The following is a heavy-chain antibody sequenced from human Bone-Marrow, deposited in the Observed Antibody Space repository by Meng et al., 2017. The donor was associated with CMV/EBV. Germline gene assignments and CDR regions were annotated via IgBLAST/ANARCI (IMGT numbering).Heavy chain of an antibody. Sequence: ASVKVSCKASGYTFTSYGISWVRQAPGQGLEWMGWISAYNGNTNYAQKLQGRVTMTTDTSTSTAYMELSSLRSEDTAVYYCARRRGVGIVAGYYFDYWGQGTLVTVSS. CDR3: ARRRGVGIVAGYYFDY. CDR2: ISAYNGNT. D-gene: IGHD5-12*01. J-gene: IGHJ4*02. CDR1: GYTFTSYG. V-gene: IGHV1-18*01.